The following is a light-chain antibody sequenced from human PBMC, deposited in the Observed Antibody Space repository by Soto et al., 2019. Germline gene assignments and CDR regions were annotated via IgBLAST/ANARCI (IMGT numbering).Light chain of an antibody. Sequence: QSVLTQPPSASGSPGQSVAISCTGTSSDVGGYNYVSWYQQHPGKAPKLMIYEVNKRPSGVPDRFFGSKSGNTASLTVSGLQAEDEADYYCSSYAGSSNVFGTGTQLTVL. CDR2: EVN. CDR1: SSDVGGYNY. V-gene: IGLV2-8*01. CDR3: SSYAGSSNV. J-gene: IGLJ1*01.